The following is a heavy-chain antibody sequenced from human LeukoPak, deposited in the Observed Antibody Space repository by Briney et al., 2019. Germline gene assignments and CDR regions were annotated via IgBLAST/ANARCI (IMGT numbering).Heavy chain of an antibody. CDR2: ITTDTGNP. J-gene: IGHJ4*02. CDR3: ARREGGYWSDY. CDR1: GYTFTNYA. D-gene: IGHD3-22*01. V-gene: IGHV7-4-1*02. Sequence: GASVKVSCKASGYTFTNYAINWVRQAPGQGLEWMGWITTDTGNPTYAQGFTGRFVFSLDTSVSTAYLQISSLKAEDTAVYYCARREGGYWSDYWGQGTLVTVSS.